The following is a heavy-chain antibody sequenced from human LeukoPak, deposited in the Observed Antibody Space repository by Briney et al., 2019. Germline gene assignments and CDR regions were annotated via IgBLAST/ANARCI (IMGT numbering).Heavy chain of an antibody. V-gene: IGHV3-23*01. CDR2: ISGTGGTT. CDR1: GFTFSSYA. D-gene: IGHD3-10*01. CDR3: FREGGD. Sequence: GGSLRLSCAASGFTFSSYAMSWVRQAPGKGLEWVSAISGTGGTTYYADSVKGRFTISRDNAKNTLYLQMNSLRAEDTAIYCCFREGGDWGQGTLVTVSS. J-gene: IGHJ4*02.